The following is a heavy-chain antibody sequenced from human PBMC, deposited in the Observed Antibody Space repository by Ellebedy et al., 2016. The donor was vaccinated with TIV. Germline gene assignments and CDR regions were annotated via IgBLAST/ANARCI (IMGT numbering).Heavy chain of an antibody. J-gene: IGHJ5*02. CDR1: GISFSNYA. Sequence: GGSLRLXCAASGISFSNYAMSWVRQAPGKGLEWVSHITDSGGSTYYADSVKGRFTISRDNLKNTLFLQMNSLRAEDTAVYYCASRLGIGPWGQGTLVTVSS. D-gene: IGHD3-16*01. CDR2: ITDSGGST. V-gene: IGHV3-23*01. CDR3: ASRLGIGP.